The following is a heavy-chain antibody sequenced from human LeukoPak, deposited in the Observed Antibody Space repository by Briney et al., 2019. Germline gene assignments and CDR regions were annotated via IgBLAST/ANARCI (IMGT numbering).Heavy chain of an antibody. J-gene: IGHJ4*02. CDR3: ARARGYSYGYPDY. V-gene: IGHV4-59*08. Sequence: ESSETLSLTCTVSGVSISSYYWSWMRQPPGKGLEWIGYIYYSGSTNYNPSLKSRVTISVDTSKNEFSLKLSSVTAADTAVYYCARARGYSYGYPDYWGQGTLVTVSS. D-gene: IGHD5-18*01. CDR1: GVSISSYY. CDR2: IYYSGST.